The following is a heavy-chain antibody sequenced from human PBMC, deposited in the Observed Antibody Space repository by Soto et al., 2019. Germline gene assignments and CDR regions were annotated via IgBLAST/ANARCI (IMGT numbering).Heavy chain of an antibody. D-gene: IGHD3-22*01. CDR1: GGSISSYY. Sequence: LSLTCTVSGGSISSYYWSWIRQPPGKGLEWIGYIYYSGSTDYNPSLKSRVTISVDTSKNQFSLKLSSVTAADTAVYYCARVGPRTYYYDSSGYYPPAGFDYWGQGTLVIVSS. CDR3: ARVGPRTYYYDSSGYYPPAGFDY. J-gene: IGHJ4*02. V-gene: IGHV4-59*01. CDR2: IYYSGST.